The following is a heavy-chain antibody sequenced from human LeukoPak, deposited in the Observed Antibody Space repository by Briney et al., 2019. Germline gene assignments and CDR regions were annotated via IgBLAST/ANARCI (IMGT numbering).Heavy chain of an antibody. CDR1: GGSIRTDSYN. J-gene: IGHJ4*02. CDR3: ARVGAAYFEH. D-gene: IGHD1-26*01. Sequence: PSETLSLTCTVSGGSIRTDSYNWGWIRQPPGKGLEWIASIRYSGTTYYNPSLKSRVTMSVDTSKNEFSLNLSSVTAADTAVFYCARVGAAYFEHWGQGTVVTVS. V-gene: IGHV4-39*07. CDR2: IRYSGTT.